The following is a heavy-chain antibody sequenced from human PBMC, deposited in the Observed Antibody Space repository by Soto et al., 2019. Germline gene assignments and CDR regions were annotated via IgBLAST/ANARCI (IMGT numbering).Heavy chain of an antibody. CDR1: GGSISSGGYS. CDR3: ARAFGGYYYVDWFDP. CDR2: IYHSGST. Sequence: PSETLFLTCAVSGGSISSGGYSWSWIRRPPGKGLEWTGYIYHSGSTYYNPSLKSRVTISVDRSKNQFSLKLSSVTAADTAVYYCARAFGGYYYVDWFDPWGQGTLVTVSS. V-gene: IGHV4-30-2*01. J-gene: IGHJ5*02. D-gene: IGHD3-22*01.